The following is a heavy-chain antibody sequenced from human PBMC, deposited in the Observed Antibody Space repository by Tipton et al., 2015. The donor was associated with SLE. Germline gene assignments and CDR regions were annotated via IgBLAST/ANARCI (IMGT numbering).Heavy chain of an antibody. CDR2: IKQDGSEK. J-gene: IGHJ1*01. V-gene: IGHV3-7*03. CDR3: ARASGAVTRRYFQH. D-gene: IGHD4-17*01. Sequence: GSLRLSCAASGFTFSSYWMSWVRQAPGKGLEWVANIKQDGSEKYYVDSVKGRFTISRDSSKSTLYLQMDSLTAEDTAVYYCARASGAVTRRYFQHWGQGALVAVSS. CDR1: GFTFSSYW.